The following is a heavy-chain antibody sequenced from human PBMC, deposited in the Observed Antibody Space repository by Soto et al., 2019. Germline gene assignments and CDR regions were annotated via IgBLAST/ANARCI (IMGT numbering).Heavy chain of an antibody. D-gene: IGHD6-13*01. Sequence: QVQLQESGPGLVKPSQTLSLTCTVSGGPIINGDSYLYWIRQHPEKGLEWMGYINYRGTTNYDPAFKSRILISISTSKNPLSLRLTSVTAADTAVYYDATDAPGAATSWGQGTLVTVSS. CDR1: GGPIINGDSY. V-gene: IGHV4-31*03. CDR2: INYRGTT. CDR3: ATDAPGAATS. J-gene: IGHJ5*02.